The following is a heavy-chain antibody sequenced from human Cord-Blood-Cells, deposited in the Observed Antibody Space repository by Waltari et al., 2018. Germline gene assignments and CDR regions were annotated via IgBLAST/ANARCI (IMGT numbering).Heavy chain of an antibody. J-gene: IGHJ6*02. Sequence: QVQLQQWGAGLLNPSETLPLTGAVSGVSFSGYSWSWIRQPQGKGLEWIVEINHSGSTNYNPSLKGRVTISVDTSKNQFSLKLSSVTAADTAVYYCADGYYYGMDVWGQGTTVTVSS. CDR3: ADGYYYGMDV. V-gene: IGHV4-34*01. CDR1: GVSFSGYS. CDR2: INHSGST.